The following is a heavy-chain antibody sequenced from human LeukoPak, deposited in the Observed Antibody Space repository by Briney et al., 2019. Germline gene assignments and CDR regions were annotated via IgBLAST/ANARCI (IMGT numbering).Heavy chain of an antibody. CDR1: GFTFSSYA. CDR3: AKDFRGYSYGAYYFDY. V-gene: IGHV3-30-3*01. Sequence: TGGSLRLSCAASGFTFSSYAMHWVRQAPGKGLEWVAVISYDGSNKYYADSVKGRFTISRDNSKNTLYLQMNSLRAEDTAVYYCAKDFRGYSYGAYYFDYWGQGTLVTVSS. D-gene: IGHD5-18*01. CDR2: ISYDGSNK. J-gene: IGHJ4*02.